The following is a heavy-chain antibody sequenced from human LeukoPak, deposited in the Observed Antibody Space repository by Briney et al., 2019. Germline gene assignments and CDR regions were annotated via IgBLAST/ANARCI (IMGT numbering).Heavy chain of an antibody. CDR1: GYSISSGYY. J-gene: IGHJ4*02. V-gene: IGHV4-38-2*02. CDR2: IYHSGST. Sequence: KPSETLSLTCTVSGYSISSGYYWGWIRQPPGKGLEWIGSIYHSGSTYYNPSLKSRVTISVDTSKNRFSLKLSSVTAADTAVYYCARDPGYSSGWYPFDYWGQGTLVTVSS. D-gene: IGHD6-19*01. CDR3: ARDPGYSSGWYPFDY.